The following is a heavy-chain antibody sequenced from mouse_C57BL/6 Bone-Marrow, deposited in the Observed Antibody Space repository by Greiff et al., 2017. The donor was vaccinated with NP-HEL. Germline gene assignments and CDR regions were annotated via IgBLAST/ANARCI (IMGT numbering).Heavy chain of an antibody. CDR3: ARKHLRRGDYFDY. V-gene: IGHV14-2*01. CDR2: IDPEDGDT. CDR1: GFNITDYY. J-gene: IGHJ2*01. Sequence: EVNLLQSGAELVKPGASVKLSCTASGFNITDYYMHWVKQRPEQGLEWIGRIDPEDGDTKYAPKFQGKATITADTSSNTAYLQLSSLTSEDTTVDYCARKHLRRGDYFDYWGQGTTLTVSS. D-gene: IGHD2-12*01.